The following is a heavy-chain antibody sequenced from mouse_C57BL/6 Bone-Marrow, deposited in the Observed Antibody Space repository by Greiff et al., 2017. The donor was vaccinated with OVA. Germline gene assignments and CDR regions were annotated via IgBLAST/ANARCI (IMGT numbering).Heavy chain of an antibody. D-gene: IGHD2-1*01. CDR2: IYPRSGNT. CDR3: ARYYGNYGWFAY. CDR1: GYTFTSYG. Sequence: VQLQQSGAELARPGASVKLSCKASGYTFTSYGISWVKQRTGQGLEWIGEIYPRSGNTYYNEKFKGKATLTADKSSSTAYMELRSLTSEDSAVYFCARYYGNYGWFAYWGQGTLVTVSA. J-gene: IGHJ3*01. V-gene: IGHV1-81*01.